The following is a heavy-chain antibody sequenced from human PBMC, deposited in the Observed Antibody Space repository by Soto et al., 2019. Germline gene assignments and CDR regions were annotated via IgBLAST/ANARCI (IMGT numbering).Heavy chain of an antibody. D-gene: IGHD3-10*01. Sequence: PGGSLILSCAASGFTFSTYTMNWVRQAPGKGLEWISSISSGSSYIYYAGSVKGRFTISRDNAKNSLFLQMNSLRADDTAVYYCARDILSGGAYPDSWGQGTKVTVSS. V-gene: IGHV3-21*01. CDR3: ARDILSGGAYPDS. J-gene: IGHJ5*01. CDR1: GFTFSTYT. CDR2: ISSGSSYI.